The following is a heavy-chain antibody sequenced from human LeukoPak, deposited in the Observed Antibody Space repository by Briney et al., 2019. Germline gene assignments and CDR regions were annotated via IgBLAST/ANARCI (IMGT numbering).Heavy chain of an antibody. J-gene: IGHJ5*02. CDR2: IKQDGSEK. CDR1: GFTFSSYW. D-gene: IGHD2-15*01. V-gene: IGHV3-7*01. Sequence: GGSLRLSCAASGFTFSSYWMSWVRQAPGKGLEWVANIKQDGSEKYYVDSVKGRFTISRDNAKNSLYLQMNSLRAEDTAVYYCARLVVAEGANRFDPWGQGTLVTVSS. CDR3: ARLVVAEGANRFDP.